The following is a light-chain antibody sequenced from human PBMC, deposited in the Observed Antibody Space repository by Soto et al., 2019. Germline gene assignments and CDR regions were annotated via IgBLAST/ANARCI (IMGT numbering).Light chain of an antibody. Sequence: DIVMTQSPDSLAVSLGERATINCKSSQSVFYSTNNKYFLAWYQQKPGQPPKLLIYWASTRASGVPDRFSGSGSGTDFTLTISSLQAEDVATYYCQQYYGTPFTFGPGTKVDIK. J-gene: IGKJ3*01. V-gene: IGKV4-1*01. CDR1: QSVFYSTNNKYF. CDR2: WAS. CDR3: QQYYGTPFT.